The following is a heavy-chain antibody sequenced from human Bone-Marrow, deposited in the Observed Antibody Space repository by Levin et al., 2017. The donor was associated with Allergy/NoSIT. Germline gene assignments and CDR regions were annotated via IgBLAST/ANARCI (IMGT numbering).Heavy chain of an antibody. J-gene: IGHJ6*03. CDR3: AKATHPFYYYYYMDV. V-gene: IGHV3-23*01. CDR1: GFTFSSYA. CDR2: ISGSGGST. Sequence: GESLKISCAASGFTFSSYAMSWVRQAPGKGLEWVSAISGSGGSTYYADSVKGRFTISRDNSKNTLYLQMNSLRAEDTAVYYCAKATHPFYYYYYMDVWGKGTTVTVSS. D-gene: IGHD2-15*01.